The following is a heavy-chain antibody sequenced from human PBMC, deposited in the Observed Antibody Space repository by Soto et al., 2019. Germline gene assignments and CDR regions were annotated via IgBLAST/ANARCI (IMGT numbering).Heavy chain of an antibody. CDR1: GGTFSSSD. J-gene: IGHJ6*02. D-gene: IGHD4-4*01. CDR2: IIPLFRTP. CDR3: ARDNDRLQLGGNYYYILDV. V-gene: IGHV1-69*12. Sequence: QVQLVQSGVEMKEPGSSVKVSWKTSGGTFSSSDISWLRRAPGQGLEWMGGIIPLFRTPDYAQKFQGRVTIAADESTSTAYMELSSLRSEDTAVYYCARDNDRLQLGGNYYYILDVWGQGTTITVSS.